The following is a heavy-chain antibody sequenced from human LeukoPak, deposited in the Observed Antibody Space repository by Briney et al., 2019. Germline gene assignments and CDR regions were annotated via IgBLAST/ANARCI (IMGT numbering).Heavy chain of an antibody. CDR1: GYTFTSYG. J-gene: IGHJ3*02. D-gene: IGHD3-22*01. Sequence: PVASVKVSCKASGYTFTSYGISCVRQAPGQGLEWMGWISAYNGNTNYAQKLQGRVTMTTDTSTSTAYMELRSLRSDDTAVYYCARGYYYDSSGYWQLDAFDIWGQGTMVTVSS. V-gene: IGHV1-18*01. CDR2: ISAYNGNT. CDR3: ARGYYYDSSGYWQLDAFDI.